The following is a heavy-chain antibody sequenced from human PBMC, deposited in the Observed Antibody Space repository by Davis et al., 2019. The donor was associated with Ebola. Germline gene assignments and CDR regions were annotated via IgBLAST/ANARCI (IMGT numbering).Heavy chain of an antibody. CDR1: GGSISSYY. CDR2: IYYSGST. J-gene: IGHJ6*02. CDR3: ARGRVVVPAAIQYYYGMDV. D-gene: IGHD2-2*02. Sequence: SETLSLTCTVSGGSISSYYWSWIRQPPGKGLEWIGYIYYSGSTNYNPSLKSRVTISVDTSKNQFSLKLSSVTAADTAVYYCARGRVVVPAAIQYYYGMDVWGQGTTVTVSS. V-gene: IGHV4-59*08.